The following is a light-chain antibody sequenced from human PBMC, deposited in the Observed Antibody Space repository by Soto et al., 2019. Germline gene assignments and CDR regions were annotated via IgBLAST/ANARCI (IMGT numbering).Light chain of an antibody. CDR2: EVS. Sequence: QSVLTQPASVSGSPGQSITISCTGTSSDVGGYNYVSWYQQHPGKAPKLMIYEVSNRPSGVSTRFSGSKSGNTASLTISGLQAEDEADYYCSSYTSSSTLGVVFGGGTKVTVL. V-gene: IGLV2-14*01. CDR3: SSYTSSSTLGVV. CDR1: SSDVGGYNY. J-gene: IGLJ2*01.